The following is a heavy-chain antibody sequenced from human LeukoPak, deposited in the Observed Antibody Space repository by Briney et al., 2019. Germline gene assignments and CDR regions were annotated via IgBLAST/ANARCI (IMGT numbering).Heavy chain of an antibody. D-gene: IGHD1-26*01. J-gene: IGHJ4*02. CDR1: GFTFKNYA. CDR2: ISGSDTTT. V-gene: IGHV3-23*01. Sequence: PGGSLRLSCAASGFTFKNYAMSWIRQAPGKGLEWVSVISGSEWVSVISGSDTTTYYADSVKGRFTISRDNSKNTLYVQMNSLRDEDTAVYYCAKDQRWESPHYLDSWGRESWSPSPQ. CDR3: AKDQRWESPHYLDS.